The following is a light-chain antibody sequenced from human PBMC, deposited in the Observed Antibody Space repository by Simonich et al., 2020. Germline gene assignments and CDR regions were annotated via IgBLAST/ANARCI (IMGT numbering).Light chain of an antibody. CDR1: SSNIGSTT. V-gene: IGLV1-44*01. J-gene: IGLJ3*02. CDR2: INN. Sequence: QSVLTQPPSASGTPGQRVTTPCSGSSSNIGSTTINWYQQLPGTAPKLHIYINNQRTSGVLDRCSGSKSGTSASLAISGLQSEDEADYYCAAGDDSLNGWVFGGGTKLTVL. CDR3: AAGDDSLNGWV.